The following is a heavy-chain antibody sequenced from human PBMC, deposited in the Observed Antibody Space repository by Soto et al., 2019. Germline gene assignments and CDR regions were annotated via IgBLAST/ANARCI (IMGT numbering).Heavy chain of an antibody. D-gene: IGHD6-13*01. CDR1: GGSISSYY. CDR2: IYYSGST. CDR3: ARDRGAAGQSIYYYGMDV. Sequence: SETLSLTCTVSGGSISSYYWSWIRQPPGKGLEWIGYIYYSGSTNYNPSLKSRVTISVDTSKNQFSLKLSSVTAADTAVYYCARDRGAAGQSIYYYGMDVWGQGTTVTVSS. V-gene: IGHV4-59*01. J-gene: IGHJ6*02.